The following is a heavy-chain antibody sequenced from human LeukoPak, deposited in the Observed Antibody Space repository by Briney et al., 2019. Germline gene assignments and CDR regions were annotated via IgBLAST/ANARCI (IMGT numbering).Heavy chain of an antibody. Sequence: SETLSLTCTVSGGSISSYYWSWIRQPPGKGLEWIGYIYYSGSTNYNPSLKSRVTISVDTSKNQFSLKLSSVTAADTAVYYCVRLLEAFDIWGQGTMVTVSS. D-gene: IGHD6-6*01. CDR2: IYYSGST. CDR1: GGSISSYY. V-gene: IGHV4-59*08. CDR3: VRLLEAFDI. J-gene: IGHJ3*02.